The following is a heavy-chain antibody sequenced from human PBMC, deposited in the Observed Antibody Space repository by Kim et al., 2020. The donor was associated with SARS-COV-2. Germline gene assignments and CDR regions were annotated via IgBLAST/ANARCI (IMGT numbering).Heavy chain of an antibody. D-gene: IGHD2-2*01. CDR2: INSDGSST. V-gene: IGHV3-74*01. J-gene: IGHJ6*02. Sequence: GGSLRLSCAASGFTFSSYWMHWVRQAPGKGLVWVSRINSDGSSTSYADSVKGRFTISRDNAKNTLYLQMNSLRAEDTAVYYCARDGGYCSSTSCYSYYYYGMDVWGQGTTVTVSS. CDR1: GFTFSSYW. CDR3: ARDGGYCSSTSCYSYYYYGMDV.